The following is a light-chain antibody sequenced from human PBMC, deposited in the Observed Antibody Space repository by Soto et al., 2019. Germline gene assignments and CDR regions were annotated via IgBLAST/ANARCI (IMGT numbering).Light chain of an antibody. CDR1: NSNMGRNY. CDR3: AVWDNSLNGVA. V-gene: IGLV1-47*01. CDR2: RND. Sequence: QSVLTQTPSASGTPGQRVTISCSGSNSNMGRNYVYWYQQLPGTAPKLLMYRNDVRPSGVPDRFTGSKSGTSASLTISGLRSEDAADYYCAVWDNSLNGVAFGGGTKLTVL. J-gene: IGLJ2*01.